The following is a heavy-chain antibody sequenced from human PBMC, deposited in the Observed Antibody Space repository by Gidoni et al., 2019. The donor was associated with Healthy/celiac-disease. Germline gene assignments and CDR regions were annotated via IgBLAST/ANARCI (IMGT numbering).Heavy chain of an antibody. J-gene: IGHJ4*02. Sequence: QVQLQQLGAGLLKPSETLSLTCAVYGGSFSGYSWSWIRQPPGKGLEWIGEINHSGNTNYNPSLKSRVTISVDTSKNQFSLKLSSVTAADTAVYYCAREGYGGNSGSDYWGQGTLVTVSS. CDR1: GGSFSGYS. CDR3: AREGYGGNSGSDY. CDR2: INHSGNT. D-gene: IGHD2-21*02. V-gene: IGHV4-34*01.